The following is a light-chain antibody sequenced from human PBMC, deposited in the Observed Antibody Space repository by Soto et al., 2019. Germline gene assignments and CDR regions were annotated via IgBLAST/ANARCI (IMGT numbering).Light chain of an antibody. J-gene: IGLJ2*01. V-gene: IGLV2-8*01. Sequence: QSALTQPPSAFGSPGQSVTISCTGTSSDVGGHNYVSWYQQHPGKAPKLLIYEVSKRPSGVPDRFSGSKSGNTASLTVSGLQADDEADYYCSSYAGSSNLVFGGGTKLTVL. CDR3: SSYAGSSNLV. CDR2: EVS. CDR1: SSDVGGHNY.